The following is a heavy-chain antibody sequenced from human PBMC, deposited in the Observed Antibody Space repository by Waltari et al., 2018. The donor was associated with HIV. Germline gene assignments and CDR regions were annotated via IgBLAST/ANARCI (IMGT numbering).Heavy chain of an antibody. CDR2: IYSCCST. V-gene: IGHV3-53*01. CDR1: GFTVSSNY. Sequence: EVQLVESGGGLIQPGGSLRLSCAASGFTVSSNYMSWGRQAPGKGLEGVSVIYSCCSTYYADSVKCRFTISRDNSKNTLYLQMNSLRAEDTAVYYCAKGTSLDYWGQGTLVTVSS. D-gene: IGHD2-8*01. CDR3: AKGTSLDY. J-gene: IGHJ4*02.